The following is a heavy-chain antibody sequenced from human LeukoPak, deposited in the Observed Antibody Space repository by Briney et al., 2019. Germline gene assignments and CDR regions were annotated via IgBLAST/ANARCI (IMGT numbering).Heavy chain of an antibody. D-gene: IGHD5-24*01. CDR3: AREQTRDGYNYRGTDAFDI. Sequence: GGSLRLSCAASGFTFSDYYMSWIRQAPGKGLEWVSYISSSGSTIYYADSVKGRFTISRDNAKNSLYLQMNSLRAEDTAVYYCAREQTRDGYNYRGTDAFDIWGQGTMVTVSS. J-gene: IGHJ3*02. V-gene: IGHV3-11*01. CDR1: GFTFSDYY. CDR2: ISSSGSTI.